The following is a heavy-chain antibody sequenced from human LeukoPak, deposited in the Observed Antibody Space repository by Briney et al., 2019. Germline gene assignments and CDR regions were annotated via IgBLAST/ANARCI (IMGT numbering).Heavy chain of an antibody. Sequence: SETLSLTCTVSGGSISSYYWSWIRQPPGKGLEWIGYIYTSGSTNYNPSLKSRVTISVDTSKNQFSLKLNSVTAADTAVYYCAGLYCSSTSCYSGPYYYMDVWGKGTTVTVSS. CDR2: IYTSGST. CDR1: GGSISSYY. D-gene: IGHD2-2*01. J-gene: IGHJ6*03. V-gene: IGHV4-4*09. CDR3: AGLYCSSTSCYSGPYYYMDV.